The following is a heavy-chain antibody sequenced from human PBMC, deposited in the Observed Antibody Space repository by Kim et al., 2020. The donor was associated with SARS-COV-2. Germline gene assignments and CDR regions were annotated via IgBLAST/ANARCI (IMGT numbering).Heavy chain of an antibody. J-gene: IGHJ6*02. D-gene: IGHD2-2*01. V-gene: IGHV3-7*03. CDR3: ARDEYCSSTSCYYYGMDV. Sequence: GGSLRLSCAASGFTFSSYWMSWVRQAPGKGLEWVAIIKQDGSEKYYVDSVKGRFTISRDNAKNSLYLQMNSLRAEDTAVYYCARDEYCSSTSCYYYGMDVWGQGTTVTVSS. CDR1: GFTFSSYW. CDR2: IKQDGSEK.